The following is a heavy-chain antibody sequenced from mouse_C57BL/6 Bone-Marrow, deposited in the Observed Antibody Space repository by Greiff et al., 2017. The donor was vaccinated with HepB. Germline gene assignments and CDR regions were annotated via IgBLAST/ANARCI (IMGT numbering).Heavy chain of an antibody. J-gene: IGHJ1*03. CDR1: GYTFTDYY. CDR2: INPYNGGT. Sequence: VQLQQSGPVLVKPGASVKMSCKASGYTFTDYYMNWVKQSHGKSLEWIGVINPYNGGTSYNQKFKGKATLTVDKSSSTAYMELNSLTSEDSAVYYCATLWLRQDWYFDVWGTGTTVTVSS. V-gene: IGHV1-19*01. CDR3: ATLWLRQDWYFDV. D-gene: IGHD2-2*01.